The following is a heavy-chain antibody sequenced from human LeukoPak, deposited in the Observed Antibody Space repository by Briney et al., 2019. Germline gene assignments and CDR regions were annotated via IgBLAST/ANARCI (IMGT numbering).Heavy chain of an antibody. Sequence: SGTLSLTCAVSGGSISSSNWWSWVRQPPGKGLEWIGEIYHSGSTNYNPSLKSRVTISVDKSKNQFSLKLSSVTAADTAVYYCARDQRKSHGYSYGQGYFDLWGRGTLVTVSS. CDR2: IYHSGST. J-gene: IGHJ2*01. CDR3: ARDQRKSHGYSYGQGYFDL. D-gene: IGHD5-18*01. CDR1: GGSISSSNW. V-gene: IGHV4-4*02.